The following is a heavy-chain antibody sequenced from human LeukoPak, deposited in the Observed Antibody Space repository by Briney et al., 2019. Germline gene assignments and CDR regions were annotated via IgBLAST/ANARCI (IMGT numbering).Heavy chain of an antibody. Sequence: PGGSLRLSCAASGFTFSSYWMHWVRQAPGKGLVWVARINSDGSSTSYADSVKGRFTISRDNAKNTLYLQMNSLRVEDTAVYYCAKITDGELRRFDYWGQGTRVTVSS. J-gene: IGHJ4*02. V-gene: IGHV3-74*01. CDR1: GFTFSSYW. CDR3: AKITDGELRRFDY. CDR2: INSDGSST. D-gene: IGHD1-26*01.